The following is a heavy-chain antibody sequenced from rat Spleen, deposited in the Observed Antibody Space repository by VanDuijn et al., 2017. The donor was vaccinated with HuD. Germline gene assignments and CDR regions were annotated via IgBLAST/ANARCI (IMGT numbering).Heavy chain of an antibody. CDR1: GITFNNYW. CDR3: ARAGYLRDWYFDF. CDR2: ISNAGDT. Sequence: EVQLVESGGGLVQPGGSLRLSCVASGITFNNYWMTWIRQAPGKGLEWVASISNAGDTYYPDSVKGRFSISRDNTKNTLYLRMDNLRSEDTATYYCARAGYLRDWYFDFWGPGTMVTVSS. D-gene: IGHD2-2*01. J-gene: IGHJ1*01. V-gene: IGHV5-31*01.